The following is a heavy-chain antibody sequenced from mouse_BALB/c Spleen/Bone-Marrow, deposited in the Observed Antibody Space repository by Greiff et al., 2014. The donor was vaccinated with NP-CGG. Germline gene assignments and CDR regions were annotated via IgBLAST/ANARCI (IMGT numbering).Heavy chain of an antibody. CDR2: IYPGDGDT. Sequence: QVQLKQSGAELVRPGSSVKISCKASGYAFSSYWMNWVKQRPGQGLEWIGQIYPGDGDTNYNGKFKGKATLTADKSSSTAYMQLSSLTSEDSAVYSCARQYGNYFDYWGQGTTLTVSS. CDR1: GYAFSSYW. CDR3: ARQYGNYFDY. J-gene: IGHJ2*01. V-gene: IGHV1-80*01. D-gene: IGHD2-10*02.